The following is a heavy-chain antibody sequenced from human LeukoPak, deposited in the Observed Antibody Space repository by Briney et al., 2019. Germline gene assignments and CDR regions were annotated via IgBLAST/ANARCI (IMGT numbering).Heavy chain of an antibody. CDR2: IGTSDSGTTI. J-gene: IGHJ1*01. D-gene: IGHD3-10*01. Sequence: LSLTCTVSGGSISSYYWSWIRQPPGKGLEWVSHIGTSDSGTTIYYADSVKGRFTISRDNAKNSLYLQLNSLRAEDTAVYYCARTRQSGSGYFQHWGQGTLVTVSS. V-gene: IGHV3-11*01. CDR3: ARTRQSGSGYFQH. CDR1: GGSISSYY.